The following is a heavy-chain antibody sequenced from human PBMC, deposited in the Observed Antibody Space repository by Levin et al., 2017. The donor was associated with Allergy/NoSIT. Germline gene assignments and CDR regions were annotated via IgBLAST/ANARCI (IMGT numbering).Heavy chain of an antibody. D-gene: IGHD4-17*01. CDR1: GFTFSSYA. CDR3: AKRCGGTVTSAYFDL. CDR2: ISGSGGST. Sequence: GGSLRLSCAASGFTFSSYAMSWVRQAPGKGLEWVSAISGSGGSTYYADSVKGRFTISRDNSKNTLYLQMNSLRAEDTAVYYCAKRCGGTVTSAYFDLWGRGTLVTVSS. V-gene: IGHV3-23*01. J-gene: IGHJ2*01.